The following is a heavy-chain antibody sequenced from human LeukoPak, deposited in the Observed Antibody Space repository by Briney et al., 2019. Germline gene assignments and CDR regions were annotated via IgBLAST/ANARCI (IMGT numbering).Heavy chain of an antibody. CDR2: TYYRSKWYN. J-gene: IGHJ6*03. V-gene: IGHV6-1*01. D-gene: IGHD3-3*01. CDR1: GDSVSSNSAA. CDR3: ARDSDYDFWSGYGDYYYYYMDV. Sequence: SQTLSLTCAISGDSVSSNSAAWNWIRQSPSRGLEWLGRTYYRSKWYNDYAVSVKSRITINPDTSKNQFSLQLNSVTPEDTAVYYCARDSDYDFWSGYGDYYYYYMDVWGKGTTVTVPS.